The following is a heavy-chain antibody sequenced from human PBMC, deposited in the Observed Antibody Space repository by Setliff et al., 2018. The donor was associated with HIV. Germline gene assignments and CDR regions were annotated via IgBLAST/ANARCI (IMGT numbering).Heavy chain of an antibody. D-gene: IGHD6-13*01. CDR2: IISILNVA. Sequence: ASVKVSCKTSRGTFTSYAFTWVRQAPGQGLEWMGGIISILNVATYAQKSQGRVTITADKSTSTVYMELSSLRSEDSAVYYCARVLKGYSSSYEAFDIWGQGTMGTV. V-gene: IGHV1-69*10. J-gene: IGHJ3*02. CDR3: ARVLKGYSSSYEAFDI. CDR1: RGTFTSYA.